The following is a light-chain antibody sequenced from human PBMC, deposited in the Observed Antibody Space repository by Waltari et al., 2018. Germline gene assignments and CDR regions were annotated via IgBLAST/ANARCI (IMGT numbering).Light chain of an antibody. J-gene: IGLJ2*01. CDR3: QAWDSITVV. CDR2: QDT. CDR1: KLGDKF. Sequence: SYDLTQPPSVSVSPGQTATFTCSGDKLGDKFASWYQQRPGQSPLLVIYQDTKRPSGISDRFSGSNSVNTATLTISGTQPLDEADYYCQAWDSITVVFGGGTKLTVL. V-gene: IGLV3-1*01.